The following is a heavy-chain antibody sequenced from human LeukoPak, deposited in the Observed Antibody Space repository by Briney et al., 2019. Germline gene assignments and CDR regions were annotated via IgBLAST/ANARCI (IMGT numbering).Heavy chain of an antibody. CDR1: GFTFSSYW. CDR3: ARVSQYYYYGMDV. J-gene: IGHJ6*02. V-gene: IGHV3-7*01. CDR2: IKQAGSEK. Sequence: GGSLRLSCAASGFTFSSYWMSWVRQAPGKGLEWVANIKQAGSEKYYVDSVKGRFTISRDNAKNSLYLQMNSLRAEDTAVYYCARVSQYYYYGMDVWGQGTTVTVSS.